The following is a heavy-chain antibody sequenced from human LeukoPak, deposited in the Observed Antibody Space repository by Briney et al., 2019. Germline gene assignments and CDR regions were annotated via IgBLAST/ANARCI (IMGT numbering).Heavy chain of an antibody. D-gene: IGHD5-12*01. CDR1: GGSFSGYY. CDR2: INHSGST. Sequence: PSETLSLTCAVYGGSFSGYYWSWIRQPPGKGLEWIGEINHSGSTNYNPSLKSRVTISVDTSKNQFSLKRSSVTAADTAVYYCARLVATTTAFDYWGQGTLVTVSS. J-gene: IGHJ4*02. V-gene: IGHV4-34*01. CDR3: ARLVATTTAFDY.